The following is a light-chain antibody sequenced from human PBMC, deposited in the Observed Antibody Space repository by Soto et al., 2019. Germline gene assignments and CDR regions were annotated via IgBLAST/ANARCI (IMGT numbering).Light chain of an antibody. CDR3: QQYYDAPNN. V-gene: IGKV4-1*01. CDR1: QSVLYSPNNKNY. Sequence: DIVMTQSPDSLAVSLGERATINCKSSQSVLYSPNNKNYLAWFQQKPGQPPKLLIYWASTRESGVPDRFSGSGSGTDFTLTISSLQAEDVAVYYCQQYYDAPNNFGQETKVEVK. J-gene: IGKJ1*01. CDR2: WAS.